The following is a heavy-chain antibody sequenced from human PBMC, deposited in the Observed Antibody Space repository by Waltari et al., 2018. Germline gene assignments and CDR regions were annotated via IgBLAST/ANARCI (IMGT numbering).Heavy chain of an antibody. CDR1: GISCGTYN. Sequence: EGQLVESGGGLVKPGGSLRLSCAASGISCGTYNMTWVRQAPGKGLEWVSYISSSSAYKYYADSVKGRFAISRDNAKNLLFLQMNSLRADDTAVYYCVRENCSVTSCFKHFDYWGRGILVTVSS. D-gene: IGHD2-2*01. CDR2: ISSSSAYK. J-gene: IGHJ4*02. V-gene: IGHV3-21*01. CDR3: VRENCSVTSCFKHFDY.